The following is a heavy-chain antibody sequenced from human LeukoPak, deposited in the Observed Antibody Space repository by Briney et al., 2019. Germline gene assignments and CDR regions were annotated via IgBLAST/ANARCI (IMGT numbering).Heavy chain of an antibody. J-gene: IGHJ4*02. V-gene: IGHV3-53*01. D-gene: IGHD3-10*01. CDR2: IYSGGST. CDR1: GFTVSSNY. Sequence: GGSLRLSCAASGFTVSSNYMSWVRQAPGKGLEWVSVIYSGGSTYYADSVKGRFTISRDDPHNTLYLQMNSLRVEDTAVYFCARGGVDYYGSGTYYLMYYFDYWGQGALVTVSS. CDR3: ARGGVDYYGSGTYYLMYYFDY.